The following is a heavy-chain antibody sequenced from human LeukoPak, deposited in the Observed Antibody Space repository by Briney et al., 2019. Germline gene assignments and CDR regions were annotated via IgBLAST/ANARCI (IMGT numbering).Heavy chain of an antibody. V-gene: IGHV1-46*01. D-gene: IGHD3-22*01. J-gene: IGHJ3*02. Sequence: WASVTVSCKASGYTFTSYYMHWVRQAPGQGLEWMGIINPSGGSTSYAQKFQGRVTMTRDTSTSTVYMELSSLRSEDTAVYYCARGPYYYDSPPAFDIWGQGTMVTVSS. CDR2: INPSGGST. CDR1: GYTFTSYY. CDR3: ARGPYYYDSPPAFDI.